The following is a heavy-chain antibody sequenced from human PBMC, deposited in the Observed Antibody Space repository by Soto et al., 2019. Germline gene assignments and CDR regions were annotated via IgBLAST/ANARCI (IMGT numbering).Heavy chain of an antibody. J-gene: IGHJ4*02. CDR2: INHSGST. Sequence: PWETLSLTCAVYCGSFSGYYWSWIRQPPGKGLEWIGEINHSGSTNYNPSLKSRVTISVDTSKNQFSLKLSSVTAADTAVYYCANTAAGIPTATYYFDYWGQGTLVTVSS. V-gene: IGHV4-34*01. CDR1: CGSFSGYY. D-gene: IGHD6-13*01. CDR3: ANTAAGIPTATYYFDY.